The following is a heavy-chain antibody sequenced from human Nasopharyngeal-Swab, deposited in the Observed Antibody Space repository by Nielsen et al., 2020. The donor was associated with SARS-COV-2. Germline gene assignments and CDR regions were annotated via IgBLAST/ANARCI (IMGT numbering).Heavy chain of an antibody. Sequence: SVNVSCKASVFTFPSSAMQWVRQARAQRLEWIGWIVVGSGNTNYAQKFQERVTITRDMSTSTAYMELSSLRSEDTAVYYCAAASYSSSLFYYYYGMDVWGQGTTVTVSS. D-gene: IGHD6-6*01. V-gene: IGHV1-58*02. CDR1: VFTFPSSA. CDR3: AAASYSSSLFYYYYGMDV. J-gene: IGHJ6*02. CDR2: IVVGSGNT.